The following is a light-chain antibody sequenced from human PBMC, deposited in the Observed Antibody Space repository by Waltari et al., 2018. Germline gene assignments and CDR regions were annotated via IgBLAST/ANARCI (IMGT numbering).Light chain of an antibody. CDR2: GAS. CDR1: QSIGRY. CDR3: QNHERLPAT. Sequence: EIVLTQSPGTLSLSPGERATLSCRASQSIGRYLAWYQQKPDQAPRLLIYGASSRAPGIPDRFRGSGSGTDFSLTISRLEPEDFAVYYCQNHERLPATFGQGTKVEIK. J-gene: IGKJ1*01. V-gene: IGKV3-20*01.